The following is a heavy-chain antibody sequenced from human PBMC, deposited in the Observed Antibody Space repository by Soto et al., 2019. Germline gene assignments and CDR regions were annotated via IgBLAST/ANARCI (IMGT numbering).Heavy chain of an antibody. CDR2: ISWNSGSI. J-gene: IGHJ4*02. CDR3: ARGSWELQLFVPPLDY. CDR1: GFTFDDYA. Sequence: EVQLVESGGGLVQPGRSLRLSCAASGFTFDDYAMHWVRQAPGKGLEWVSGISWNSGSIGYADSVKGRFTISRDNAKNSLYLQMNSLRAEDTALYYCARGSWELQLFVPPLDYWGQGTLVTVSS. D-gene: IGHD1-26*01. V-gene: IGHV3-9*01.